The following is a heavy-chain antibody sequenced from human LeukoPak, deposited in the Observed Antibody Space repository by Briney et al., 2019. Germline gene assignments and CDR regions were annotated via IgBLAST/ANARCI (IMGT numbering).Heavy chain of an antibody. CDR2: ISYDGSNK. CDR1: GFTFSSYA. V-gene: IGHV3-30-3*01. J-gene: IGHJ4*02. CDR3: ARERACGDDGFSGGFDY. D-gene: IGHD2-21*02. Sequence: GGSLRLSCAASGFTFSSYAMHWVRQAPGKGLEWVAVISYDGSNKYYADSVKGRFTISRDNSKNTLYLQMISLRPEDTSVYYCARERACGDDGFSGGFDYWGQGTLVTVSS.